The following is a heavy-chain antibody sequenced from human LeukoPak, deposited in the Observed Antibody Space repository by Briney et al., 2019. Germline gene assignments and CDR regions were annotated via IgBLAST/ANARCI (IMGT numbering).Heavy chain of an antibody. CDR2: IYPGNSNT. CDR1: GYSFTTYW. Sequence: LGESLKISCKGSGYSFTTYWIGWVPQMPGKGLEWMGIIYPGNSNTRYSPSFQGQVTISADKSISTAYLQWSSLKASDTAMYYCARGPDVAVAGASDYWGQGTLVTVSS. D-gene: IGHD6-19*01. CDR3: ARGPDVAVAGASDY. J-gene: IGHJ4*02. V-gene: IGHV5-51*01.